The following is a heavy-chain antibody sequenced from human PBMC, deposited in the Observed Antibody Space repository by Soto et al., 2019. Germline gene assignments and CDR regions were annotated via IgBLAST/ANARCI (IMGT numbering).Heavy chain of an antibody. CDR1: GDSIGSSSYY. CDR3: ARHKQQADV. CDR2: IYNSGST. D-gene: IGHD6-13*01. Sequence: SETLSLTCTVSGDSIGSSSYYWGWIRQPPGKGLEWMGSIYNSGSTYYNPSLRSRVTISVDTSKNQFSLKLSSVTAADTAVYYCARHKQQADVWGQGTTVTVSS. J-gene: IGHJ6*02. V-gene: IGHV4-39*01.